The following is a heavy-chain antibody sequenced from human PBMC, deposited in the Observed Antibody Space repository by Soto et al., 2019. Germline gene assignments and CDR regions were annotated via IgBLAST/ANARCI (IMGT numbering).Heavy chain of an antibody. V-gene: IGHV1-58*01. D-gene: IGHD2-15*01. J-gene: IGHJ6*02. CDR3: AAGRRVVVAATLSYGMDV. Sequence: QLQLVQSGPEVKKPGTSVKVSCKASGFTFTSSAVQWVRQARGQRLEWIGWIVVGSGNTNYAQKFQERVTITRDMSTSTAYMELSSLRSEDTAVYYCAAGRRVVVAATLSYGMDVWGQGTTVTVSS. CDR1: GFTFTSSA. CDR2: IVVGSGNT.